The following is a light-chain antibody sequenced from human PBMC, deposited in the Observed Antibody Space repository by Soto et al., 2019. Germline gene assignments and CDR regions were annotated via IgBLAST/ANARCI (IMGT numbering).Light chain of an antibody. V-gene: IGKV1-12*01. CDR1: QGVSNW. J-gene: IGKJ4*01. CDR2: AAS. Sequence: IQMTQSPSSVSASVGDRVNITCRASQGVSNWLAWYQQKRGKAPKLLIFAASTLQSGVPSRFSGSGSGTDFTLTIDSLQPEDFAIYYCQQSNGIPLTFGGGTKVEIK. CDR3: QQSNGIPLT.